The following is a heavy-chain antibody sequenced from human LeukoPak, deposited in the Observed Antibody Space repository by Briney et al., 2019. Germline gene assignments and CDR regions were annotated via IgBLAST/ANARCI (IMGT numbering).Heavy chain of an antibody. CDR2: VSSDGSIT. CDR1: GFTFSNYW. D-gene: IGHD6-19*01. V-gene: IGHV3-74*01. Sequence: PGGSLRLSCAASGFTFSNYWMHWVRQAPGKGLVWVSRVSSDGSITTYADSVKGRFTISRDNAKNTLYLQMNSLRAEDTAVYYCTRDLDSSAWYGDWGQGTLVTVSS. J-gene: IGHJ4*02. CDR3: TRDLDSSAWYGD.